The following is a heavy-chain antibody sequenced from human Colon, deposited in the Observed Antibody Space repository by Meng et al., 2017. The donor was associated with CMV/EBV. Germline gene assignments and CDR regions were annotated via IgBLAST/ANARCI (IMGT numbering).Heavy chain of an antibody. V-gene: IGHV3-21*06. CDR2: LSRSSSFI. CDR1: GFAFSSYS. Sequence: SGFAFSSYSMSWVRQAPGKGLEWVASLSRSSSFIFHADSVKGRFTISRDNAKNSLYLQMNSLAAEDTAIYYCARDWNVGDSDMDSFDYWGQGTLVTVSS. CDR3: ARDWNVGDSDMDSFDY. J-gene: IGHJ4*02. D-gene: IGHD1-1*01.